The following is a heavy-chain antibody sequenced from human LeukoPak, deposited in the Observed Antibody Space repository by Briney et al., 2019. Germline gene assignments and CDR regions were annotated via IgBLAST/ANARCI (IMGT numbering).Heavy chain of an antibody. J-gene: IGHJ6*03. Sequence: GESLKISCHGSGYDFANYWIAWVRQMPGKGLEWMGIIYPDDSDIRYGPSFQGQVTLSADKSIRTAYLQWGSLKASDSPIYYCARLRGHTGWFYYHHMDVWGEGTPVTVSS. CDR3: ARLRGHTGWFYYHHMDV. D-gene: IGHD6-19*01. V-gene: IGHV5-51*01. CDR1: GYDFANYW. CDR2: IYPDDSDI.